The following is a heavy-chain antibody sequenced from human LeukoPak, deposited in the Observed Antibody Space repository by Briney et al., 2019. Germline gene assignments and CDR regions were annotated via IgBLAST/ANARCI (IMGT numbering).Heavy chain of an antibody. CDR1: GGYISSYY. J-gene: IGHJ4*02. CDR3: ARQGGGIAVAGLGFDY. V-gene: IGHV4-59*08. D-gene: IGHD6-19*01. Sequence: SETLSLTCTVSGGYISSYYWSWIRQPPGKGLEWIGYIYYSGSTNYNPSLKSRVTISVDTSKNQFSLKLSSVPAADTAVYYCARQGGGIAVAGLGFDYWGQGTLVTVSS. CDR2: IYYSGST.